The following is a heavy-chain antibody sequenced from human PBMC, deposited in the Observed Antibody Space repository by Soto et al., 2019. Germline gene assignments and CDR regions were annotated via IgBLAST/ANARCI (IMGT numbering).Heavy chain of an antibody. Sequence: EVQLLESGGGLVQPGGSLRLSCAASGFTFSSYAMSWVRQAPGKGLEWVSAISGSGGSTYYADSVKGRFTISRDNSKNTLYLQMNSLRAEDTAVYYCAKESTTLADYGDYVSYWYFDLWGRGTLVTVSS. V-gene: IGHV3-23*01. CDR1: GFTFSSYA. J-gene: IGHJ2*01. CDR2: ISGSGGST. CDR3: AKESTTLADYGDYVSYWYFDL. D-gene: IGHD4-17*01.